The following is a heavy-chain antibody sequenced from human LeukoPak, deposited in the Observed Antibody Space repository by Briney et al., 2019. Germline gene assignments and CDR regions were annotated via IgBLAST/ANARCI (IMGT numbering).Heavy chain of an antibody. CDR1: GYTFTSYY. CDR3: ASRLHGNYYGSGSYPYYFDY. D-gene: IGHD3-10*01. V-gene: IGHV1-46*01. J-gene: IGHJ4*02. CDR2: INPSGGST. Sequence: ASVKVSCKASGYTFTSYYMHWVRQAPGQGLELMGIINPSGGSTSYAQKFQGRVTMTRDTSTSTVYMELSSLRSEDTAVYYCASRLHGNYYGSGSYPYYFDYWGQGTLVTVSS.